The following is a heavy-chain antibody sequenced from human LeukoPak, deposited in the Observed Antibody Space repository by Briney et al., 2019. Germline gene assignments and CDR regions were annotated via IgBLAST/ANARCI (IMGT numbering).Heavy chain of an antibody. CDR2: INHSGST. D-gene: IGHD4-11*01. Sequence: SETLSLTCAVYGGSFSGYYSSWIRQPPGKGLEWIGEINHSGSTNYNPSLKSRVTISVDTSKNQFSLKLSSVIAADTAMYYCTRGPYSNLGRFDYWGQGTLVTVSS. V-gene: IGHV4-34*01. CDR1: GGSFSGYY. J-gene: IGHJ4*02. CDR3: TRGPYSNLGRFDY.